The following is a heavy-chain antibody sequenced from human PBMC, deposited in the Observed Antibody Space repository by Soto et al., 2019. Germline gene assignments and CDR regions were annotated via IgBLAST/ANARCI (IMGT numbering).Heavy chain of an antibody. Sequence: ASVKVSCKASGYTFTSYGISWVRQAPGQGLEWMGWISAYNGNTNYAQKLQGRVTMTTDTSTSTAYMELRSLRSDDTAVYYCARVPWYSSSSYYYYYYMDAWGKGTKVTVS. D-gene: IGHD6-6*01. J-gene: IGHJ6*03. V-gene: IGHV1-18*01. CDR1: GYTFTSYG. CDR3: ARVPWYSSSSYYYYYYMDA. CDR2: ISAYNGNT.